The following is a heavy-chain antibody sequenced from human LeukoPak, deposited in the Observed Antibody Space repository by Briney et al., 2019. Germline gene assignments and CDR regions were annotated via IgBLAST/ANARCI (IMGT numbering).Heavy chain of an antibody. J-gene: IGHJ4*02. V-gene: IGHV4-39*07. D-gene: IGHD3-22*01. CDR3: ARDRLHYDSSPHYYY. CDR1: GGSISSSSYY. Sequence: PSETLSLTCTVSGGSISSSSYYWGWIRQPPGKGLEWIGSIYYSGSTYYNPSLKSRVTISVDTSKNQFSLKLSSVTAADTAVYYCARDRLHYDSSPHYYYWGQGTLVTVSS. CDR2: IYYSGST.